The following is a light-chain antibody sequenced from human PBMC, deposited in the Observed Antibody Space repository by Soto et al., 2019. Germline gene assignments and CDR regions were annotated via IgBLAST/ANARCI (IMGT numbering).Light chain of an antibody. CDR3: XXXXXXPFT. CDR1: QSVSSY. CDR2: AAS. Sequence: EIVLTQSPATLSLSPWERATLSCRASQSVSSYLAWYQQKPGQAPRLLIYAASTRATGLPARFSGSGSGTDFTLTISSLEPEDFAVYXXXXXXXXPFTFGGGTKVDIK. J-gene: IGKJ4*01. V-gene: IGKV3-11*01.